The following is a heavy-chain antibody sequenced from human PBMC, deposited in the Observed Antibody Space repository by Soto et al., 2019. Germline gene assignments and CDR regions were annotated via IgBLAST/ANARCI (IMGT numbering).Heavy chain of an antibody. J-gene: IGHJ5*02. V-gene: IGHV1-69*13. CDR2: IIPIFGTA. CDR3: ARVTVGATLGNWFDP. CDR1: GGTFSSYA. D-gene: IGHD1-26*01. Sequence: ASVKVSCKASGGTFSSYAISWVRQAPGQGLEWMGGIIPIFGTANYAQKFQGRVTITADESTSTAYMELSSLRSEDTAVYYCARVTVGATLGNWFDPWGQGTLVTVSS.